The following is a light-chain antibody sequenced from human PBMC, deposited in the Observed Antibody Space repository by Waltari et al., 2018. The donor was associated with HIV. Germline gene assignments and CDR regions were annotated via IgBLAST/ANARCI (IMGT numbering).Light chain of an antibody. CDR1: SGQSRYA. CDR3: QTWGPGTVV. CDR2: VKSDGSY. V-gene: IGLV4-69*01. J-gene: IGLJ2*01. Sequence: QLVLTQSPSASASLGASVTLTCTLTSGQSRYAVAWPPQQPEKGPRFLMKVKSDGSYVKGAGIPDRFSGSSSGTERYLLISRLQTEDEADYYCQTWGPGTVVFGGGTKLTVL.